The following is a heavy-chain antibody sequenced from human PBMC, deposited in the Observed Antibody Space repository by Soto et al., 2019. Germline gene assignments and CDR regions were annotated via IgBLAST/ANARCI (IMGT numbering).Heavy chain of an antibody. CDR1: GGAISSYA. D-gene: IGHD2-21*02. CDR3: ARDRISLAYCGGDCYAGDTGFDP. Sequence: GGAISSYAMSWVRQAPGQGLEWMGGIIPIFGTANYAQKFQGRGTITADESTSTAYMELSSLRSEDTAVYYCARDRISLAYCGGDCYAGDTGFDPLGQGTLVTVSS. CDR2: IIPIFGTA. V-gene: IGHV1-69*01. J-gene: IGHJ5*02.